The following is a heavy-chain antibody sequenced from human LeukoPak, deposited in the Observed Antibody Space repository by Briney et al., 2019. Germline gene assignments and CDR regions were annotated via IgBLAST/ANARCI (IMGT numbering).Heavy chain of an antibody. J-gene: IGHJ6*03. Sequence: SETLSLTCTVSGGSISSYYWSWIRQPPGKGLEWIGYIYYSGSTNYNPSLKSRVTISVDTSKNQFSLKLSSVTAADTAVYYCARLIYYDCWSVRYHMDVWGKGTTVTVSS. CDR2: IYYSGST. D-gene: IGHD3-3*01. CDR3: ARLIYYDCWSVRYHMDV. CDR1: GGSISSYY. V-gene: IGHV4-59*01.